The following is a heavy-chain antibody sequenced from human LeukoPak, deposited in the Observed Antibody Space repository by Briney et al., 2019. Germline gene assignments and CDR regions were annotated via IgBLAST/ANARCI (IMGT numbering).Heavy chain of an antibody. CDR2: INPSGGST. Sequence: ASVKVSCKASGYTFTSYYMHWVRQAPGQGLEWMRIINPSGGSTSYAQKFQGRVTMTRDTSTSTVYMELSSLRSEDTAVYYCARDHEYYYGSGSYYPGGCDYWGQGTLVTVSS. D-gene: IGHD3-10*01. CDR1: GYTFTSYY. CDR3: ARDHEYYYGSGSYYPGGCDY. J-gene: IGHJ4*02. V-gene: IGHV1-46*01.